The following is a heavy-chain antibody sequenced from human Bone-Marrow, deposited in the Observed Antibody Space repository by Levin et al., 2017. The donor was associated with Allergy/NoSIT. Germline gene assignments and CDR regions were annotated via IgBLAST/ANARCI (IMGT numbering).Heavy chain of an antibody. CDR3: AGGRVGGFFEN. D-gene: IGHD1-26*01. Sequence: GESLKISCAGSGFIFGNFWIHWVRQTPGQGLVWVSRINNDGSSTDYADSVKGRFTISRDNAKNTLFLQMSSLRAEDTAVYYCAGGRVGGFFENWGQGSLVTVAS. J-gene: IGHJ4*02. CDR2: INNDGSST. CDR1: GFIFGNFW. V-gene: IGHV3-74*01.